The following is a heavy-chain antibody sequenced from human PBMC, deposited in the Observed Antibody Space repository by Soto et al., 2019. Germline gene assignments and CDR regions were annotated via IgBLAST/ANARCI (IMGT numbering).Heavy chain of an antibody. CDR2: IDYNGRA. V-gene: IGHV4-59*02. CDR3: ARGPDQSKVGY. CDR1: GGSVTGYC. Sequence: QVQLQESGPGLVKPSETLPLTCSVSGGSVTGYCWCWVRQPPGKGLEWIGCIDYNGRAHYNPSLASRVSMSLDTSNNHFSLKLSSMTAADTAMYYCARGPDQSKVGYWGQGTLVTVSS. D-gene: IGHD4-4*01. J-gene: IGHJ4*02.